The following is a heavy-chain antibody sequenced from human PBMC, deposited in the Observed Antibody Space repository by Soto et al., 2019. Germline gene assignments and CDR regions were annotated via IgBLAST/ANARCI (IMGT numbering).Heavy chain of an antibody. J-gene: IGHJ5*02. CDR3: ARHLGVEAAANWFDP. V-gene: IGHV5-51*01. Sequence: GESLKISCKGSGYSFTSYWIGWVRQKPGEGLEWMGIIYPGDSDTRYSPPFQGQVTISADKSISTAYLQWSSLKASDTAMYYCARHLGVEAAANWFDPWGKGTLVNVS. CDR2: IYPGDSDT. CDR1: GYSFTSYW. D-gene: IGHD6-13*01.